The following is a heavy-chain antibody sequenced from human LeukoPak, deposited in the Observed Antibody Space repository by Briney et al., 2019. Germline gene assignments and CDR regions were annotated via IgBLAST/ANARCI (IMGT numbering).Heavy chain of an antibody. V-gene: IGHV4-59*01. D-gene: IGHD1-14*01. CDR3: SRAVTGFNIPGAE. Sequence: SETLSFTSSVSSATINSNNWIRLPPPPGQGLKGIGYIHYSGGTNCNPSLKSRVTISLDPSKNQLSLKLRAVTAADTAVYYCSRAVTGFNIPGAEWGQGTLVTVSS. CDR1: SATINSNN. CDR2: IHYSGGT. J-gene: IGHJ4*02.